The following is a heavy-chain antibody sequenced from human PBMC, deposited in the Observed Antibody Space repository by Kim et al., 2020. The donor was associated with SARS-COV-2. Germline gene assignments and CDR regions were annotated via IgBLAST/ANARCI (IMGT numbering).Heavy chain of an antibody. V-gene: IGHV1-69*13. CDR1: GGTFSSYA. J-gene: IGHJ6*02. CDR3: ASTNGNYYLMDV. Sequence: SVKVSCKASGGTFSSYAISWVRQAPGQGLEWMGGSIPMFGTTNYAQKFQGRVTITADESTSTAYMELSSLRSEDTAVYYCASTNGNYYLMDVWGQGTTVTVSS. D-gene: IGHD2-8*01. CDR2: SIPMFGTT.